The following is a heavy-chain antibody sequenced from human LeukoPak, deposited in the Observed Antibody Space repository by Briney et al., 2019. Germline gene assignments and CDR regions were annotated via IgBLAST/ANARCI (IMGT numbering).Heavy chain of an antibody. D-gene: IGHD6-13*01. CDR3: SRWEAGRGY. CDR2: IRSKANSYAT. CDR1: GFTFSGSA. Sequence: GGSLRLSCAASGFTFSGSAIHWVRQASGKGLEWVGRIRSKANSYATAYAASVKGRFTISRDDSENTAFLHTNSLKTEDTAVYYYSRWEAGRGYWGQGTLVTVSS. V-gene: IGHV3-73*01. J-gene: IGHJ4*02.